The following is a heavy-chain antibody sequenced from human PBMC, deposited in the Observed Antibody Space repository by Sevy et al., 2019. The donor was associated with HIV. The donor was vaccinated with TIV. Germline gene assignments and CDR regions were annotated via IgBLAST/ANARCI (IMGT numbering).Heavy chain of an antibody. V-gene: IGHV3-53*01. CDR2: IYSGGST. CDR1: GFTVSSNY. CDR3: AALSTPGIAAAGRDLDY. J-gene: IGHJ4*02. D-gene: IGHD6-13*01. Sequence: GGSLRLSCAASGFTVSSNYMSWVRQAPGKGLEWVSVIYSGGSTYYADFVKGRFTISRDNSKNTLYLQMNSLRAEDTAVYYCAALSTPGIAAAGRDLDYWGQGTLVTVSS.